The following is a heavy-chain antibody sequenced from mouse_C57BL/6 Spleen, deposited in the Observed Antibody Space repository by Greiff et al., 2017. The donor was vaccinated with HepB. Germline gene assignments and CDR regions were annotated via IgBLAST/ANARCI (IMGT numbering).Heavy chain of an antibody. D-gene: IGHD1-1*01. CDR1: GYTFTSYG. CDR2: IYPRSGNT. Sequence: VKLQQSGAELARPGASVKLSCKASGYTFTSYGISWVKQRTGQGLEWIGEIYPRSGNTYYNEKFKGKATLTADKSSSTAYMELRSLTSEDSAVYFCASSYYYGSSHYWYFDVWGTGTTVTVSS. V-gene: IGHV1-81*01. CDR3: ASSYYYGSSHYWYFDV. J-gene: IGHJ1*03.